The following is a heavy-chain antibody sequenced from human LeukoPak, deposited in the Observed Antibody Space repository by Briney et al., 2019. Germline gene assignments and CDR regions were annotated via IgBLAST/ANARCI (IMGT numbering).Heavy chain of an antibody. CDR2: FDPEDGET. Sequence: GASVKVSCKVSGYTLTELSMHWVRQAPGKGLEWMGGFDPEDGETIYAQKFQGRVTMTEDTSTDTAYMELSSLRSEDTAVYYCATVLYDSSGYWLDYWGQGTLVTVSS. CDR1: GYTLTELS. D-gene: IGHD3-22*01. CDR3: ATVLYDSSGYWLDY. J-gene: IGHJ4*02. V-gene: IGHV1-24*01.